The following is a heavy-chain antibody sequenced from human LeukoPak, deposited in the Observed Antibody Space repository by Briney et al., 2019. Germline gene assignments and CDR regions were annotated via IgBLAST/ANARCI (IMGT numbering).Heavy chain of an antibody. CDR2: IYYSEST. V-gene: IGHV4-59*01. D-gene: IGHD3-22*01. CDR3: ARDRRAGQSGYWFDP. Sequence: AETLSLTCTVSGRSMSIYYWSWLRQPPGKALEGLGYIYYSESTYYNLSLKSRVTISVDTSKNQFSLKVTSVTAADTAVYYCARDRRAGQSGYWFDPCGQGTLVTVSS. J-gene: IGHJ5*02. CDR1: GRSMSIYY.